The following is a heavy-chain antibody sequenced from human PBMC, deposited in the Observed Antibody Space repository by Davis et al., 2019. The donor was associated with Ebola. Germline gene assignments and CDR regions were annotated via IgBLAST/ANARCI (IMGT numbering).Heavy chain of an antibody. D-gene: IGHD3-16*01. CDR3: ARLHEGD. CDR1: GRSISSYY. Sequence: SETLSLTCTVSGRSISSYYWSWIRQPPGKGLEWIGYIYYSGSTDYNPSLKSRVTISVDTSKNQFSLNLSSVTAADTAVYYCARLHEGDWGQGTMVTVSS. CDR2: IYYSGST. J-gene: IGHJ3*01. V-gene: IGHV4-59*08.